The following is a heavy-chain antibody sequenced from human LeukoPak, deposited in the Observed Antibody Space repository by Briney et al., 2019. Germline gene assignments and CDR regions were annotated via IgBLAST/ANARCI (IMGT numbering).Heavy chain of an antibody. CDR3: ARYLSTMVRRVIITHYYYYYGMDV. J-gene: IGHJ6*02. Sequence: GGSLRLSCAASGFTFSSYAMSWVRQAPGKGLEWVAVISYDGSNKYYADSVKGRFTISRDNSKNTLYLQMNSLRAEDTAVYYCARYLSTMVRRVIITHYYYYYGMDVWGQGTTVSVSS. CDR1: GFTFSSYA. CDR2: ISYDGSNK. V-gene: IGHV3-30-3*01. D-gene: IGHD3-10*01.